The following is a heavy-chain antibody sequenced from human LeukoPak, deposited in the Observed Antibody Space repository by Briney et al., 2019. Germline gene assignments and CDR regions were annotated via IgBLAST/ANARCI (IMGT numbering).Heavy chain of an antibody. CDR1: GFTFSRYW. J-gene: IGHJ3*02. D-gene: IGHD3-9*01. CDR3: ARDWYDNSDAFDI. Sequence: PGGSLRLSCAASGFTFSRYWMSWVRQAPGKGLEWVANIKQDGSEKYYVDSVKGRFTISRDNAENSLYLQMNSLRAEDTAVYYCARDWYDNSDAFDIWGQGTMVTVSS. V-gene: IGHV3-7*01. CDR2: IKQDGSEK.